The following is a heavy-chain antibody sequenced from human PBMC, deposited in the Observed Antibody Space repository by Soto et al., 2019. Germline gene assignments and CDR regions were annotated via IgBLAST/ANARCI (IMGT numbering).Heavy chain of an antibody. CDR2: MYNTGST. Sequence: PSETLSLTCTVSGGSISSYYWSWIRQPPGKGLEWIGYMYNTGSTIYNPSLKSRVTISVDTSKNQFSLKLNSVTAADTAVYYCARVSDYYDSSGYYDYWGQGTLVTVSS. CDR3: ARVSDYYDSSGYYDY. J-gene: IGHJ4*02. D-gene: IGHD3-22*01. V-gene: IGHV4-59*01. CDR1: GGSISSYY.